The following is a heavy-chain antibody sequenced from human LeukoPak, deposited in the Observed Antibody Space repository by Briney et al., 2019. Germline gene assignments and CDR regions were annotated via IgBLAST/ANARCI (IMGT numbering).Heavy chain of an antibody. D-gene: IGHD1-26*01. CDR1: GFTFSSYS. J-gene: IGHJ4*02. CDR2: IWYDGSYK. Sequence: GGSLRLSCAASGFTFSSYSMNWVRQAPGQGLEWVALIWYDGSYKYYADSVKGRYTISRDNSKNTVYLQMNSLRVEDTAIYYCARDRPTGSYYSIDYWGQGTLATVSS. CDR3: ARDRPTGSYYSIDY. V-gene: IGHV3-33*08.